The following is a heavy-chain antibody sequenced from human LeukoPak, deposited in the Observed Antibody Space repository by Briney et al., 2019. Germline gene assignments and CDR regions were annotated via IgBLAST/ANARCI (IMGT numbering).Heavy chain of an antibody. Sequence: GASVKVSCKASGYTFTGYYMHWVRQAPGQGLEWMGWINPNSGGTNYAQKFQGRVTMTRDTSISTAYMELSRLRSDDTAVYYCARGLYAHRYYYYMDVWGKGTTVTVSS. CDR1: GYTFTGYY. CDR3: ARGLYAHRYYYYMDV. CDR2: INPNSGGT. D-gene: IGHD5/OR15-5a*01. V-gene: IGHV1-2*02. J-gene: IGHJ6*03.